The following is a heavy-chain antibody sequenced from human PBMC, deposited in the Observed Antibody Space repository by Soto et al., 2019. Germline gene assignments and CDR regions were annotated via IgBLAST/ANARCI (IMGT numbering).Heavy chain of an antibody. CDR3: AIPLRYSSGPSNWFDP. D-gene: IGHD6-19*01. V-gene: IGHV4-39*01. CDR1: GGSISGSSYY. Sequence: PSETLSLTCTVSGGSISGSSYYWGWIRQPPGKGLERIGNIYLSGTTYYNPSLKSRVTISYDTSKNQFSLNLRSVTAADTAVYYCAIPLRYSSGPSNWFDPWGQGTLVTVSS. J-gene: IGHJ5*02. CDR2: IYLSGTT.